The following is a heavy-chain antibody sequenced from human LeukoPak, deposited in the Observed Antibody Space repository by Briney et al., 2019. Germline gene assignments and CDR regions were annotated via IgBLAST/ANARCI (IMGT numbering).Heavy chain of an antibody. V-gene: IGHV3-11*01. CDR2: TSSSGSTI. D-gene: IGHD3-16*01. J-gene: IGHJ4*02. CDR3: ARTGDYALKD. Sequence: PGGSLRLSCAASGITFSDYYMSWIRQAPGKGLEWVSYTSSSGSTIDYADSVKGRFTISRDSAKNSLYLQMDSLRAEDTAVYYCARTGDYALKDWGQGTLVTVSS. CDR1: GITFSDYY.